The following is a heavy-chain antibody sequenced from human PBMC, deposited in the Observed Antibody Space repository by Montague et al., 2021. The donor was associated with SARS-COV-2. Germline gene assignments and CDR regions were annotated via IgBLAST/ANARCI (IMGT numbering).Heavy chain of an antibody. D-gene: IGHD4-17*01. CDR3: ARHRNYGDHSLDNWFHP. V-gene: IGHV4-39*01. J-gene: IGHJ5*02. Sequence: SETLSLTCTVSGDSTSCPNCYWGWTRQPPGKGLDWIGTIYNSGTTYYNPCLKSRLTISINTSNNQFSLKLSSVTAADTAVYYCARHRNYGDHSLDNWFHPWGQGTRVAVSS. CDR1: GDSTSCPNCY. CDR2: IYNSGTT.